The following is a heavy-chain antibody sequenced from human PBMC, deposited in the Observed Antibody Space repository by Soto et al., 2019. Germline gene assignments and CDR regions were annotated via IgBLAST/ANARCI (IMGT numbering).Heavy chain of an antibody. D-gene: IGHD2-2*02. J-gene: IGHJ6*02. CDR1: GYTFTSYG. Sequence: ASVKVSCKASGYTFTSYGISWVRQAPGQGLEWMGWISAYNGNANYAQKLQGRVTMTTDTSTSTAYMELRSLRSDDTAVYYCARDRDIVVVPAAISNYYYGMDVWGQGTTVTVSS. CDR3: ARDRDIVVVPAAISNYYYGMDV. V-gene: IGHV1-18*04. CDR2: ISAYNGNA.